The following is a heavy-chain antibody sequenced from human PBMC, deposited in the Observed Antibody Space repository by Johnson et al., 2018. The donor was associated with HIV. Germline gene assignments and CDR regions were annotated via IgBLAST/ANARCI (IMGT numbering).Heavy chain of an antibody. J-gene: IGHJ3*02. V-gene: IGHV3-9*01. CDR1: GFTFSSYA. D-gene: IGHD1-26*01. CDR2: ISWNSGSI. Sequence: VQLVESGGGVVQPGRSLRLSCAASGFTFSSYAMHWVRQAPGKGLEWVSGISWNSGSIGYADSVKGRFTISRDNARYSLYLQMNSLRAEDTALYYCAKEGGELLLDAYDSWGQGVMVTVSS. CDR3: AKEGGELLLDAYDS.